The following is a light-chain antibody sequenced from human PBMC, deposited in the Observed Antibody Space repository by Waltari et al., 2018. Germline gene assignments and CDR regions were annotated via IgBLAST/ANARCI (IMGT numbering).Light chain of an antibody. CDR2: EVS. CDR1: SSDVGGSNY. Sequence: QSALTQPASVSGSPGQSITISCTGTSSDVGGSNYVSWYQQPPGKAPKLMIYEVSNRPSGVSNRFSGSKSGNTASLTISGLQAEDEADYYCSSYTSSSTGVFGGGTKLTVL. V-gene: IGLV2-14*01. J-gene: IGLJ2*01. CDR3: SSYTSSSTGV.